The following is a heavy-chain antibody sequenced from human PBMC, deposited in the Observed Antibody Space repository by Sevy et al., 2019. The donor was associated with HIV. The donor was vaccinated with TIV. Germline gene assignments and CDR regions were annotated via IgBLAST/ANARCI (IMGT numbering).Heavy chain of an antibody. D-gene: IGHD4-17*01. J-gene: IGHJ4*02. CDR2: IYYNGYT. CDR3: GRHGYGDYLPYFDY. V-gene: IGHV4-39*01. Sequence: SETLSLTCTVSGGSISTNSYYWGWIRQPPGKGLELIGSIYYNGYTYYNPSLKSRVTISVDTSKNQFSLMLISVTAADTAVYYCGRHGYGDYLPYFDYWGQGTLVTVSS. CDR1: GGSISTNSYY.